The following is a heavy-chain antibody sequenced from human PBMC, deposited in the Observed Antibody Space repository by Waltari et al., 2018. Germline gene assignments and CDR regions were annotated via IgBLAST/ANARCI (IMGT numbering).Heavy chain of an antibody. Sequence: EVQLVESGGGLVQPGGSLRLSCAASGFTFSSYSMNWVRQAPGKGLGWCAYIGSSSSTMDDADSVKGRFTISRDNAKNSLYLQMNSLRVEDTAVYYCVRDPNDLDYWGQGTLVTVSS. J-gene: IGHJ4*02. CDR1: GFTFSSYS. V-gene: IGHV3-48*01. CDR3: VRDPNDLDY. CDR2: IGSSSSTM.